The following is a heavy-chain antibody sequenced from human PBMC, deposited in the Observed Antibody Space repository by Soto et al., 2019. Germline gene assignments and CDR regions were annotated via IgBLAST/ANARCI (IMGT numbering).Heavy chain of an antibody. CDR3: AREYSGYDWYFDY. CDR2: IYYSGST. Sequence: SETLSLTCTVSGGSISSGDYYWSWIRQPPGKGLEWIGYIYYSGSTYYNPSLKSRVTISVDTSKNQFSLKLSSVTAADTAVYYCAREYSGYDWYFDYWGQGTLVTVSS. D-gene: IGHD5-12*01. V-gene: IGHV4-30-4*01. J-gene: IGHJ4*02. CDR1: GGSISSGDYY.